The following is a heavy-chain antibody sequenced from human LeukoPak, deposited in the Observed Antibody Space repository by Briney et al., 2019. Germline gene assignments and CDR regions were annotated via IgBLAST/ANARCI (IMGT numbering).Heavy chain of an antibody. D-gene: IGHD4-23*01. Sequence: PGGSLRLSCAASGFTFSSYAMSWVRQAPGKGLEWVSVISGSGGTTYSADSVRGRFTISRDNSKNTLYLQMNSLRAEDTAAYYCVRGRGNNGGNTNGYFDYWGQGTLVTVSS. CDR2: ISGSGGTT. V-gene: IGHV3-23*01. CDR1: GFTFSSYA. J-gene: IGHJ4*02. CDR3: VRGRGNNGGNTNGYFDY.